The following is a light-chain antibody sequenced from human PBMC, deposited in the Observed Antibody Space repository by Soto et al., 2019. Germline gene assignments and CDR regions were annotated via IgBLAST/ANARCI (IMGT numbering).Light chain of an antibody. CDR1: SGHSSYI. Sequence: QPVLTQSSSASASLGSSVKLTCTLSSGHSSYIIAWHQQQPGKAPRYLMKLEGSGSYNKASGVPDRFSGSSSGADRYLTISSLQSEDEADYYCETCDSNTLVFGGGTKVTVL. J-gene: IGLJ2*01. V-gene: IGLV4-60*03. CDR3: ETCDSNTLV. CDR2: LEGSGSY.